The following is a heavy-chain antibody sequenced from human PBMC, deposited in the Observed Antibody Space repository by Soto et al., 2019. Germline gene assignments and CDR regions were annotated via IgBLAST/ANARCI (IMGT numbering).Heavy chain of an antibody. D-gene: IGHD6-13*01. CDR3: ARDMNSIAAAAPKLYYYYGMDV. J-gene: IGHJ6*02. CDR1: GFTFSSYS. Sequence: GGSLRLSCAASGFTFSSYSMNWVRQAPGKGLEWVSSISSSSSYIYYADSVKGRFTISRDNAKNSLYLQMNSLRAEDTAVYYCARDMNSIAAAAPKLYYYYGMDVWGQGTTVTVSS. V-gene: IGHV3-21*01. CDR2: ISSSSSYI.